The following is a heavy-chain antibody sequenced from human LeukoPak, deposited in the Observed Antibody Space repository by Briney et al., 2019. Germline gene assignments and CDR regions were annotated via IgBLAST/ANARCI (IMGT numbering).Heavy chain of an antibody. Sequence: SETLSLTCAVYGGSISGYYWSWIRQPPGKGLEWIGEINHSGSTNYNPSLKSRVTISVDTSKNQFSLKLSSVTAADTAVYYCASASTVRTKGWFDPWGQGTLVTVSS. J-gene: IGHJ5*02. CDR2: INHSGST. CDR1: GGSISGYY. CDR3: ASASTVRTKGWFDP. D-gene: IGHD2-2*01. V-gene: IGHV4-34*01.